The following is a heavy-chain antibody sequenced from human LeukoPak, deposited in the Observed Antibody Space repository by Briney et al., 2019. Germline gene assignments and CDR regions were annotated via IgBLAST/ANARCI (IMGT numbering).Heavy chain of an antibody. CDR3: AKAAAGTYFQH. CDR2: ISSSSSYI. CDR1: GFTFSSYS. V-gene: IGHV3-21*04. J-gene: IGHJ1*01. D-gene: IGHD6-13*01. Sequence: GGSLRLSCAASGFTFSSYSMNWVRQAPGKGLEWVSSISSSSSYIYYADSVKGRFTISRDNAKNSLYLQMNSLRAEDTALYYCAKAAAGTYFQHWGQGTLVTVSS.